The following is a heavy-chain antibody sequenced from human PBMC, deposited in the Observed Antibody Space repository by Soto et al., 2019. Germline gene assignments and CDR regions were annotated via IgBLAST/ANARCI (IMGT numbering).Heavy chain of an antibody. V-gene: IGHV3-72*01. CDR3: TSAVAATRASGLDV. J-gene: IGHJ6*02. Sequence: EVQLVASGGGLVQPGGSLRLSCAASGFIFSDHYMDWVRQAPGKGLEWLGRSRNKANSYTTDYAASVKGRFTVSRDDSKNSLYLQMNSLKTEDTAVYYCTSAVAATRASGLDVWAKGPRSPSP. D-gene: IGHD2-15*01. CDR1: GFIFSDHY. CDR2: SRNKANSYTT.